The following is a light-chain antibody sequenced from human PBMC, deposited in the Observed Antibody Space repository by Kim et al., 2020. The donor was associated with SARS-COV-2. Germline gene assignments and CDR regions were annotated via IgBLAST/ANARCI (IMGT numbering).Light chain of an antibody. V-gene: IGLV3-21*01. CDR3: QVWDSDTDHVV. CDR1: NLVARS. Sequence: APGRTATISCGGNNLVARSVHWYQQKPGQAPVLVMYYNNDRPSGIPERCSASTSGNTATLTISRVEAGDEADYFCQVWDSDTDHVVFGGGTQLTVL. J-gene: IGLJ2*01. CDR2: YNN.